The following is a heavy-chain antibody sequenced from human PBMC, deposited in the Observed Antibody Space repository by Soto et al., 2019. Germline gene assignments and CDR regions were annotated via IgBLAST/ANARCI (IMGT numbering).Heavy chain of an antibody. CDR3: AKAPPGDYYMDV. Sequence: GESLKISCAASGFTFSSYGMHWVRQAPGKGLEWVAVISYDGSNKYYADSVKGRFTISRDNSKNTLYLQMNSLRAEDTAVYYCAKAPPGDYYMDVWGKGTTVTVSS. V-gene: IGHV3-30*18. J-gene: IGHJ6*03. CDR2: ISYDGSNK. D-gene: IGHD3-10*01. CDR1: GFTFSSYG.